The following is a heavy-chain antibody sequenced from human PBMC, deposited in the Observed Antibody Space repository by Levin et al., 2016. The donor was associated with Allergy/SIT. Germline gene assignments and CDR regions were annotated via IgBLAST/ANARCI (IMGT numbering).Heavy chain of an antibody. CDR1: GFTVSSNY. Sequence: GESLKISCAASGFTVSSNYMSWVRQAPGKGLEWVSVIYSGGSTYYADSVKGRFTISRDNSKNTLYLQMNSLRAEDTAVYYCARVMGGDPLYYYYGMDVWGQGTTVTVSS. CDR2: IYSGGST. V-gene: IGHV3-53*01. D-gene: IGHD2-21*02. CDR3: ARVMGGDPLYYYYGMDV. J-gene: IGHJ6*02.